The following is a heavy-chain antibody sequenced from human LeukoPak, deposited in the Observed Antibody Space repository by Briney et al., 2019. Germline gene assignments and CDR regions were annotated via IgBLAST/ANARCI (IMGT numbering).Heavy chain of an antibody. J-gene: IGHJ6*02. V-gene: IGHV3-11*01. CDR3: ARASGYSISWNRYYYYGMDV. D-gene: IGHD6-13*01. CDR1: GFTFSDYY. Sequence: GGSLRLSCAASGFTFSDYYMSWIRQAPGKGLEWVSYISSSGSTIYYADSVKGRFTISRDNAKNSLYLQMNSLRAEDTAVYYCARASGYSISWNRYYYYGMDVWGQGTTVTVSS. CDR2: ISSSGSTI.